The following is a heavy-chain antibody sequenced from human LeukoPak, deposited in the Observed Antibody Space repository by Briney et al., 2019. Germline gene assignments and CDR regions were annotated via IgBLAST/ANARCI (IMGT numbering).Heavy chain of an antibody. Sequence: GGSLRLSCAASGFTFSSYAMSWVRQAPGKGLEWVSAISGSGGSTYYADSVKGRFTISRDNSKNTLYLQMNSLRAEDTAVYYCAKYRGYYYDSSGYYYWGQGTLVTVSS. J-gene: IGHJ4*02. V-gene: IGHV3-23*01. CDR2: ISGSGGST. CDR3: AKYRGYYYDSSGYYY. CDR1: GFTFSSYA. D-gene: IGHD3-22*01.